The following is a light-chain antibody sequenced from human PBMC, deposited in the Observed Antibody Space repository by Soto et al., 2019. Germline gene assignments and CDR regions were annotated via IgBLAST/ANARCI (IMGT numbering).Light chain of an antibody. CDR1: QSLAYSDGNTY. CDR2: KVS. V-gene: IGKV2-30*01. Sequence: DVVMTQSPLSLPVTLGQPASISCRSSQSLAYSDGNTYLNWFQQRPGQSPRRLIYKVSNRDSGGPGRFRGSGSSPCFTTKIRRVEAEDCGVYFCMQGKPRPPFTFGQGNKLEIK. J-gene: IGKJ2*01. CDR3: MQGKPRPPFT.